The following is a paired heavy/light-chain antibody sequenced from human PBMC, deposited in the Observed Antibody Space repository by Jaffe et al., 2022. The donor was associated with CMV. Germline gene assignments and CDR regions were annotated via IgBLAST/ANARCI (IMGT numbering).Light chain of an antibody. V-gene: IGLV7-43*01. J-gene: IGLJ2*01. Sequence: QTVVTQEPSLTVSPGGTVTLTCASSTGAVTSGNSPNWFQQKPGQAPRALIYSTSNKHSWTPARFSGSLLGGKAALTLSGVQPEDEAEYYCLLYYGGAHLVFGGGTKVTVL. CDR3: LLYYGGAHLV. CDR1: TGAVTSGNS. CDR2: STS.
Heavy chain of an antibody. D-gene: IGHD6-19*01. CDR3: AREFQFTIGWHEIDY. Sequence: QVQLQQSGPGLVKPSQTLSLTCAISGDSVSSNSASWTWIRQSPSRGLEWLGRTYYKSKWIYDYAVSVKGRITINPDTSNNQFSLQLNSVTPEDTAVYYCAREFQFTIGWHEIDYWGQGTLLTVSS. CDR2: TYYKSKWIY. V-gene: IGHV6-1*01. J-gene: IGHJ4*02. CDR1: GDSVSSNSAS.